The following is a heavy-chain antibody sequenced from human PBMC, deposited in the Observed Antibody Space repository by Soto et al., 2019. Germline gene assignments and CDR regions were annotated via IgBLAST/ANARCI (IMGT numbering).Heavy chain of an antibody. J-gene: IGHJ4*02. CDR2: VNPNGETT. CDR3: ASVTTIWSN. Sequence: QVQVVQSGAEVKEPGASVKVSCKASGYSSSNYYTHWVRQAPGQGLEWMGIVNPNGETTNYAQRFQGIVALTRDTSTNTDYMDLSRLTSDDTAIYFCASVTTIWSNWGQGTLVTVSS. V-gene: IGHV1-46*01. D-gene: IGHD2-21*02. CDR1: GYSSSNYY.